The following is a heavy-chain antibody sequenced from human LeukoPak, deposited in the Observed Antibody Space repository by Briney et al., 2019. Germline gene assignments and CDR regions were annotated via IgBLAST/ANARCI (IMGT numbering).Heavy chain of an antibody. D-gene: IGHD1-1*01. CDR3: ARGTTPRDV. CDR2: IYYSGST. V-gene: IGHV4-59*01. CDR1: GGSISSYY. Sequence: PSETLSLTCTVSGGSISSYYWSWIRQPPGKGLEWIGYIYYSGSTNYNPSLKSRVTISVDTSKNQFSLKLSSVTAADTAVYYCARGTTPRDVWGKGTTVTVSS. J-gene: IGHJ6*04.